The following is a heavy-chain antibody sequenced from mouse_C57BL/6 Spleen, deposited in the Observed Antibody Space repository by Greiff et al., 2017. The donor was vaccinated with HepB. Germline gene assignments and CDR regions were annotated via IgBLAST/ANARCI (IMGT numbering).Heavy chain of an antibody. CDR1: GYTFTSYW. V-gene: IGHV1-53*01. CDR2: INPSNGGT. CDR3: ASQGDSSWDYFDY. D-gene: IGHD3-2*01. Sequence: QVQLQQPGTELVKPGASVKLSCKASGYTFTSYWMHWVKQRPGQGLEWIGNINPSNGGTNYNEKFKSKATLTVDKSSIPAYMQLSSLTSEDSAVYYCASQGDSSWDYFDYWGQGTTLTVSS. J-gene: IGHJ2*01.